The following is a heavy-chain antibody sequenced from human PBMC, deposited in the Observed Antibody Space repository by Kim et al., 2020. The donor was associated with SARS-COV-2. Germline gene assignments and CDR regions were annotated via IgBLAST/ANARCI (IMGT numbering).Heavy chain of an antibody. J-gene: IGHJ4*02. CDR1: GFTFSNYD. Sequence: GGSLRLSCAASGFTFSNYDMHWVRQPTGKGLEWVSGIGTAGDTYYEGSVKGRFTISRENVKNSLYLQMNSLRAGDTAVYYCARLFKEYSGYTFYFDYWGQGALVAVSS. V-gene: IGHV3-13*01. D-gene: IGHD5-12*01. CDR2: IGTAGDT. CDR3: ARLFKEYSGYTFYFDY.